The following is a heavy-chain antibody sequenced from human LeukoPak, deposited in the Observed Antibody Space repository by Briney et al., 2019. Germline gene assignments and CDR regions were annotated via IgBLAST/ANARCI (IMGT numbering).Heavy chain of an antibody. CDR1: GYTFTSYY. J-gene: IGHJ6*03. CDR3: ARDPGRLYYYYYMDV. Sequence: ASVKVSCKASGYTFTSYYMHWVRQAPGQGLEWMGIINPSGGSTSYAQKFQGRVTMTRDTSTSTVYMELSSLRSEDTAVYYCARDPGRLYYYYYMDVWGKGTTVTISS. CDR2: INPSGGST. V-gene: IGHV1-46*01.